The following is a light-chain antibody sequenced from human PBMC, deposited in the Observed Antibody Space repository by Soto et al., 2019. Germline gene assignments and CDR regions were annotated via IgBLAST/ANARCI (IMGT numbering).Light chain of an antibody. CDR3: ASYTTTGTVL. CDR2: DVT. J-gene: IGLJ3*02. CDR1: NSDIGGFDS. V-gene: IGLV2-14*03. Sequence: QSALTQPASVSGSPGQSITISCTGTNSDIGGFDSVSWFQQHPGEAPKLMIYDVTNRPSGISNRFSGSKFDNTASLTIYGLQAEDDAYYYCASYTTTGTVLFGAGTKLTVL.